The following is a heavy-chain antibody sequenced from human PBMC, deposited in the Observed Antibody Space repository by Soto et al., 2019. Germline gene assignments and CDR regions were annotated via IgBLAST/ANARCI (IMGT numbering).Heavy chain of an antibody. Sequence: SETLSLTCTVSGASISGFYWSWIRRSAGKGLEWIGRIYATGTTDYNPSLKSRVIMSVDTSKKQFSLKLRSVTAADTAVYYCVRDGTKTLRDWFDPWGQGISVTVSS. CDR2: IYATGTT. J-gene: IGHJ5*02. D-gene: IGHD1-1*01. V-gene: IGHV4-4*07. CDR1: GASISGFY. CDR3: VRDGTKTLRDWFDP.